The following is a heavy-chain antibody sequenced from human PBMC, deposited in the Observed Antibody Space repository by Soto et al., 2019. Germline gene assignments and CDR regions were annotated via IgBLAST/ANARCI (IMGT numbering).Heavy chain of an antibody. CDR2: INPSGGST. CDR1: GYTFTSYY. D-gene: IGHD3-16*01. J-gene: IGHJ5*02. V-gene: IGHV1-46*01. CDR3: ASAPYDYASQFDP. Sequence: GASVKVSCKASGYTFTSYYMHWVRQAPGQGLEWMGIINPSGGSTSYAQKFQGRVTMTRDTSTSTVYMELSSLRSEDTAVYYCASAPYDYASQFDPWGQGTLVTVS.